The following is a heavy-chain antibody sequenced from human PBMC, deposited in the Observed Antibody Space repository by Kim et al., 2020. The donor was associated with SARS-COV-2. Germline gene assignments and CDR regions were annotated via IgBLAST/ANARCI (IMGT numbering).Heavy chain of an antibody. Sequence: SETLSLTCTVSGGSISSSSYYWGWIRQPPGNWLEWIGSIYYSGSTYYNPSLKSRVTISVDTSKNQFSLKLSSVTAADTAVYYCARHSIDYGGNGIDYWGQGTLVTVSS. V-gene: IGHV4-39*01. J-gene: IGHJ4*02. CDR2: IYYSGST. D-gene: IGHD4-17*01. CDR1: GGSISSSSYY. CDR3: ARHSIDYGGNGIDY.